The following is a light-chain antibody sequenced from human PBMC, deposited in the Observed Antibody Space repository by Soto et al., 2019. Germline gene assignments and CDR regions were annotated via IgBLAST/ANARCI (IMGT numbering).Light chain of an antibody. CDR3: QSFDTSLNGLI. CDR1: NSNIGAGNR. V-gene: IGLV1-40*01. Sequence: QSVLTQPPSVTGAPGQRVTISCTGNNSNIGAGNRVHWYQQLPHTGPKLLIYGTSNRPSGVPDRFSGSKSGTSASLAITGLQAEDEADYYCQSFDTSLNGLIFGGGTKVTVL. J-gene: IGLJ2*01. CDR2: GTS.